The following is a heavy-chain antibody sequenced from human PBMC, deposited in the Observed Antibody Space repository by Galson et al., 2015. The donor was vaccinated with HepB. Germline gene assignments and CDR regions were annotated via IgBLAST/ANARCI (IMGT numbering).Heavy chain of an antibody. D-gene: IGHD1-7*01. J-gene: IGHJ6*02. CDR1: GYTFTSYG. CDR3: ARDPPNWNYVSYYYYGMDV. Sequence: SVKVSCKASGYTFTSYGISWVRQAPGQGLEWMGWISAYNGNTNYARKLQARVNMTTDTSTSTAYMELRSLRSDDTALYYCARDPPNWNYVSYYYYGMDVWGQGTTVTLSS. V-gene: IGHV1-18*01. CDR2: ISAYNGNT.